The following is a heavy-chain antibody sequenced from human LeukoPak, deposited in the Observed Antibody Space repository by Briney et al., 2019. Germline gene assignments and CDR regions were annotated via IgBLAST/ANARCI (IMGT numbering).Heavy chain of an antibody. Sequence: GGSLRLSCAVSGVTLSNYGMSWVRQAPGKGLEWVAGISGSGGSTNYADSVKGRFIISRDRPKNTLYLQMNSLRAEDTAMYFCAKRGVVIRVILVGFHEEAYYFDSWGQGALVTVSS. V-gene: IGHV3-23*01. CDR2: ISGSGGST. D-gene: IGHD3-22*01. CDR1: GVTLSNYG. J-gene: IGHJ4*02. CDR3: AKRGVVIRVILVGFHEEAYYFDS.